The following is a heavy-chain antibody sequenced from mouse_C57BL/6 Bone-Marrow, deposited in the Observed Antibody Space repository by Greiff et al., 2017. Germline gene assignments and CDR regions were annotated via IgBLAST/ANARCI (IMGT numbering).Heavy chain of an antibody. CDR3: ARDRDYGSRGDWYFDV. J-gene: IGHJ1*03. V-gene: IGHV5-16*01. CDR2: INYDGSST. CDR1: GFTFSDYY. Sequence: EVHLVESEGGLVQPGSSMKLSCTASGFTFSDYYMAWVRQVPEKGLEWVANINYDGSSTYYLDSLKSRFIISRDNAKNILYLQMSSLKSEDTATYYCARDRDYGSRGDWYFDVWGTGTTVTVSS. D-gene: IGHD1-1*01.